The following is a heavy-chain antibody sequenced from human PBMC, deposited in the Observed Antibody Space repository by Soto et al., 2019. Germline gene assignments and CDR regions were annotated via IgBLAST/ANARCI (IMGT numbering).Heavy chain of an antibody. CDR1: GGSISSGDYS. CDR3: AREGPNYYDSSGYFDY. Sequence: QVQLQESGPGLVKPSQTLSLTCTVSGGSISSGDYSWSWIRQPPGKGLEWIGYIYYSGSTYYNPSLKSRVTISVDTSKNQFSLKLSSVTAADTAVYYCAREGPNYYDSSGYFDYWGQGTLVTVSS. D-gene: IGHD3-22*01. J-gene: IGHJ4*02. CDR2: IYYSGST. V-gene: IGHV4-30-4*01.